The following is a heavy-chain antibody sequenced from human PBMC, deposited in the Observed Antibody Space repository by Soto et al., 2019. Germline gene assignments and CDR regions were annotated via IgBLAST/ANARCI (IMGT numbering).Heavy chain of an antibody. CDR1: GFTFSIYE. CDR2: ISGSGSTI. CDR3: ARDSRMDV. V-gene: IGHV3-48*03. Sequence: PGGSLRLSCAASGFTFSIYEMNWVRQAPGKGLEWVSYISGSGSTIYYADSVKGRFTISRDNAKNSLYLQMNSLRAEDTAVYYCARDSRMDVWGQGTTVTVSS. J-gene: IGHJ6*02.